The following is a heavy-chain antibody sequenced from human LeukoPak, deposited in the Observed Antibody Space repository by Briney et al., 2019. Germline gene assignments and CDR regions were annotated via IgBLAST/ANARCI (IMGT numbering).Heavy chain of an antibody. V-gene: IGHV1-3*01. CDR3: AGEPSSSWYGGFDY. J-gene: IGHJ4*02. Sequence: ASVKVSCKASGYTFTSYAMHWVRQAPGQRLEWMGWINAGNGNTKYSQKFQGRVTITRDTSASTAYMELSSLRSEDTAVYYCAGEPSSSWYGGFDYWGQGTLVTVSS. CDR1: GYTFTSYA. D-gene: IGHD6-13*01. CDR2: INAGNGNT.